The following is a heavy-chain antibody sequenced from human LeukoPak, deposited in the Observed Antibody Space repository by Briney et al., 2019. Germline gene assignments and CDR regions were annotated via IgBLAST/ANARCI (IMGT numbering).Heavy chain of an antibody. V-gene: IGHV4-59*01. CDR1: GGSISSYY. D-gene: IGHD3-22*01. Sequence: SETLSLTCTVSGGSISSYYWSWIRQPPGTGLEWIGYIYYSGSTNYNPSLKSRVTISVDTSKNQFSLKLSSVTAADTAVYYCARDGYYYDSSGYFDWGQGTLVTVSS. J-gene: IGHJ4*02. CDR3: ARDGYYYDSSGYFD. CDR2: IYYSGST.